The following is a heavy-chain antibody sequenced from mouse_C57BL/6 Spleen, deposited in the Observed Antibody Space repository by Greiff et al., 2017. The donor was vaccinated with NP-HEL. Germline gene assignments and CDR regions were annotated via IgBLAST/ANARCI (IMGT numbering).Heavy chain of an antibody. V-gene: IGHV2-9-1*01. J-gene: IGHJ4*01. D-gene: IGHD3-2*01. CDR2: IWTGGGT. CDR3: ARIDSLYYYAMDY. CDR1: GFSLTSYA. Sequence: VQLQQSGPGLVAPSQSLSITCTVSGFSLTSYAISWVRQPPGKGLEWLGVIWTGGGTNYNSALKSRLSISKDNSKSQVFLKMNSLQTDDTARYYCARIDSLYYYAMDYWGQGTSVTVSS.